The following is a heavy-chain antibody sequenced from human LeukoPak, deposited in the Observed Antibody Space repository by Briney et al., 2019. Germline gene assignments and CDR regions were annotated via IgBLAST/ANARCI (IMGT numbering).Heavy chain of an antibody. Sequence: PSETLSLTCTVSGGSISSSSYYWGWIRQPPGKGLEWIGEINHSGSTNYNPSLKSRVTISVDKSKNQFSLKLSSVTAADTAVYYCARGYARFYYYYMDVWGKGTTVTVSS. CDR2: INHSGST. J-gene: IGHJ6*03. CDR1: GGSISSSSYY. CDR3: ARGYARFYYYYMDV. V-gene: IGHV4-39*07. D-gene: IGHD1-1*01.